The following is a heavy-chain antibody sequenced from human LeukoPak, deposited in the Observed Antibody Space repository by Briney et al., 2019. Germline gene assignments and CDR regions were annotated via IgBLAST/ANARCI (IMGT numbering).Heavy chain of an antibody. D-gene: IGHD6-6*01. V-gene: IGHV5-51*01. CDR3: ARLRSSSSFRFDY. CDR2: MYPVNSDT. CDR1: GYSFTSYS. Sequence: GESLKISCKGSGYSFTSYSIVWARQMPGKSLESMGIMYPVNSDTRYSPSFQHQVTISADQSISTVYLQWSSLKASDTAIYYCARLRSSSSFRFDYWGQGTLVTVSS. J-gene: IGHJ4*02.